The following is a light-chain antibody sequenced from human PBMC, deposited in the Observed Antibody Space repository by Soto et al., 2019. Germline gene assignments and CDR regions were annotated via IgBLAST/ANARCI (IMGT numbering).Light chain of an antibody. CDR1: QSVSSF. CDR2: DAT. V-gene: IGKV3-11*01. Sequence: EIVLTQSPATLSLSPGGSATLSCRASQSVSSFFGWYQQKPGRAPRLLIYDATNRATGIPARFSGSGSGTDFTLTISSLEPEDFAVYYCQQRTDGITFGQGTRLEIK. J-gene: IGKJ5*01. CDR3: QQRTDGIT.